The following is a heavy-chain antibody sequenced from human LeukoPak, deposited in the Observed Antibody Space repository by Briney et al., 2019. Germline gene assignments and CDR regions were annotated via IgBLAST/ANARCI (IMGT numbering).Heavy chain of an antibody. CDR3: AAIVGSTSYYYYGMDV. J-gene: IGHJ6*02. V-gene: IGHV1-2*02. Sequence: ASVKVSCKASGYSFTDFFIHWVRQAPGQGLEWMVWINPNSGATNYAREFQGRVTMTRDTSITTASMELSRLTSDDTAVYYCAAIVGSTSYYYYGMDVWGQGTTVTVSS. CDR1: GYSFTDFF. CDR2: INPNSGAT. D-gene: IGHD1-26*01.